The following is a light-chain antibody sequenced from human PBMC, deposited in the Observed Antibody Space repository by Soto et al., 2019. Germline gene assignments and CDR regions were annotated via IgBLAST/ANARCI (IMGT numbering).Light chain of an antibody. CDR3: SSSTSSSTYV. J-gene: IGLJ1*01. CDR1: SSDIGAYAS. V-gene: IGLV2-14*03. Sequence: QSVLTQPASVSGSPGQSITISCTGTSSDIGAYASVSWYQQHPDKAPKLIIYSVSHRSSGVSDRFSGSKSGNTASLTISGLHTEAEADYYCSSSTSSSTYVFGTGTKLTVL. CDR2: SVS.